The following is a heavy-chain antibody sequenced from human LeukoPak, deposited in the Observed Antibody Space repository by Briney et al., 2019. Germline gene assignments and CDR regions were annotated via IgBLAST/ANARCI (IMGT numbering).Heavy chain of an antibody. J-gene: IGHJ5*02. CDR2: IYTSGST. Sequence: SGALSLTCTVSGGSISSGSYYWSWIRQPAGKGLEWIGRIYTSGSTNYNPSLKSRVTISVDTSKNQFSLKLSSVTAADTAVYYCAKEIQLWGIVWFDPWGQGTLVTVSS. CDR1: GGSISSGSYY. D-gene: IGHD5-18*01. V-gene: IGHV4-61*02. CDR3: AKEIQLWGIVWFDP.